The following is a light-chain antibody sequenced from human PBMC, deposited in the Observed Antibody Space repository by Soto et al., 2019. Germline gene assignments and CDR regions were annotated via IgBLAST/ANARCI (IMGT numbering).Light chain of an antibody. V-gene: IGKV1-5*03. CDR2: QAS. J-gene: IGKJ2*01. Sequence: DIPMTQSPSTLSASVGDRVTITCRASQSIRIGLAWYQQKPGKAPKLLIYQASTLGSGVPSRFSGSGSGTEFTLPISSLQPDEFATYYCQQYNAYSTFGQGTKLEIK. CDR1: QSIRIG. CDR3: QQYNAYST.